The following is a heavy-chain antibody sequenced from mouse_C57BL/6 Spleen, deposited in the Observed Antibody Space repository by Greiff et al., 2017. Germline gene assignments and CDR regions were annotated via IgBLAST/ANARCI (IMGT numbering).Heavy chain of an antibody. CDR1: GYTFPSYG. Sequence: QVQLKQSGAELARPGASVKLSCTASGYTFPSYGISWVKQRTGQGLEWIGEIYPRSGNTYYNETFKGKATLTADKSSSTAYMELRSLTSEDSAVYFCARTYSNYPYYFDYWGQGTTLTVSS. CDR3: ARTYSNYPYYFDY. D-gene: IGHD2-5*01. CDR2: IYPRSGNT. V-gene: IGHV1-81*01. J-gene: IGHJ2*01.